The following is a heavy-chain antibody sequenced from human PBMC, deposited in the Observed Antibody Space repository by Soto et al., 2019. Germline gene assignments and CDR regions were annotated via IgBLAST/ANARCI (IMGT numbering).Heavy chain of an antibody. Sequence: GGSLRLSCAASGFTFATYAMSWVRQAPGKGLEWVSAISGSGDNTFYADSVKGRFAMSRDKSKNTIYLQMNSLRAEDTAIYYCAKPRSSRDWYACFDYWGQGTPVTVSS. CDR2: ISGSGDNT. CDR1: GFTFATYA. J-gene: IGHJ4*02. V-gene: IGHV3-23*01. CDR3: AKPRSSRDWYACFDY. D-gene: IGHD6-19*01.